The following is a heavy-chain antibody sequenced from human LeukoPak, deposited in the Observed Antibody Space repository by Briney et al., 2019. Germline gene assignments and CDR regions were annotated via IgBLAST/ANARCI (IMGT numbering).Heavy chain of an antibody. Sequence: GGSLRLSCAASGFTVSSNYMSWVRQAPGKGLEWVSVIYSGGSTYYADSVKGRFTISRHNSKNTLYLQMNSLRAEDTAVYYCASDGIAVDRGIGYFDYWGQGTLVTVSS. D-gene: IGHD6-13*01. CDR2: IYSGGST. J-gene: IGHJ4*02. CDR1: GFTVSSNY. V-gene: IGHV3-53*04. CDR3: ASDGIAVDRGIGYFDY.